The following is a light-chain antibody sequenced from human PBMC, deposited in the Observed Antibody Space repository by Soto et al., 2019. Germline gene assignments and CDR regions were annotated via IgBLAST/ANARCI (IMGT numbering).Light chain of an antibody. CDR2: GVS. CDR1: SSDVGGYNY. CDR3: TSYTSSSTYG. V-gene: IGLV2-14*01. J-gene: IGLJ1*01. Sequence: QSVLTQPASVSGSPGQSSTISCTGTSSDVGGYNYVSWYQQHPGKAPKFIIYGVSTRPSGVSNRFSGSKCGNPASLTISALRAEDEADYYCTSYTSSSTYGVGTAPKVTVL.